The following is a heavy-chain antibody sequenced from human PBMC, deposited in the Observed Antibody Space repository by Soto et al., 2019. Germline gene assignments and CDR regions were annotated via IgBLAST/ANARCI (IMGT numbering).Heavy chain of an antibody. CDR1: GFTFSSYW. Sequence: GGSLRLSCTTSGFTFSSYWMTWVRQAPGEGLEWVSSISSTTNYIYYGDSMKGRFTISRDNAKNSLYLEMNSLRAEDTAVYYCARESEDLTSNFDYWGQGTLVTVSS. CDR2: ISSTTNYI. J-gene: IGHJ4*02. CDR3: ARESEDLTSNFDY. V-gene: IGHV3-21*06.